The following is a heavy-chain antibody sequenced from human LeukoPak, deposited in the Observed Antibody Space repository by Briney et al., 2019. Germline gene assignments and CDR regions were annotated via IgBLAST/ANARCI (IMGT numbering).Heavy chain of an antibody. Sequence: ASVKVSCKASGYTFTGYYMHWVRQAPGQGLEWMGWINPNSGGTNYAQKFQGRVTMTRDTSISTAYMELSRLRSDDTAVYYCARAMVRETYFDYWGQETLVTVSS. CDR2: INPNSGGT. V-gene: IGHV1-2*02. D-gene: IGHD3-10*01. J-gene: IGHJ4*02. CDR3: ARAMVRETYFDY. CDR1: GYTFTGYY.